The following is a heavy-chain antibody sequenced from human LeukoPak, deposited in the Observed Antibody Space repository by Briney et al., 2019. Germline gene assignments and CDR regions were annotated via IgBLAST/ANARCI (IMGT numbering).Heavy chain of an antibody. D-gene: IGHD3-16*01. Sequence: SQTLSLTCAISGDSVSSNSATWDWIRQSPSRGLEWLGRTYYRSKWYNDYAVSVKSRVTINPDTSKNQFSLQLNSVTPEDTAVYYCAREGSDGYLFDYWGQGSLVIVSS. CDR1: GDSVSSNSAT. CDR3: AREGSDGYLFDY. J-gene: IGHJ4*02. CDR2: TYYRSKWYN. V-gene: IGHV6-1*01.